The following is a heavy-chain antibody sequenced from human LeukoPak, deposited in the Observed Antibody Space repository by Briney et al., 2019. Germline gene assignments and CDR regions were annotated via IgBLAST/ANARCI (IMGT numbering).Heavy chain of an antibody. Sequence: SETLSLTCAVYGGSFSGYYWSWIRQPPGQGLEWIGEINHSGSTDYNPSLKSRVTISVDTSKNQFSLKLSSVTAADTAVYYCARGPRLSSSWYFRGCYFDCWGQGTLVTVSS. J-gene: IGHJ4*02. D-gene: IGHD6-13*01. CDR1: GGSFSGYY. CDR2: INHSGST. CDR3: ARGPRLSSSWYFRGCYFDC. V-gene: IGHV4-34*01.